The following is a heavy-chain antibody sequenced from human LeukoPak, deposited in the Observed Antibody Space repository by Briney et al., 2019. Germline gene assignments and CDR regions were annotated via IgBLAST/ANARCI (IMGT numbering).Heavy chain of an antibody. Sequence: SETLSLTCAVYGGSFSGYYWSWIRQPPGKGLEWIGEINHSGSTNYNPSLKSRVTISVDTSKNQFSLKLSSVTAADTAVCYCARRAYYYDSSGYGTLIDYWGQGTLVTVSS. J-gene: IGHJ4*02. CDR2: INHSGST. V-gene: IGHV4-34*01. D-gene: IGHD3-22*01. CDR1: GGSFSGYY. CDR3: ARRAYYYDSSGYGTLIDY.